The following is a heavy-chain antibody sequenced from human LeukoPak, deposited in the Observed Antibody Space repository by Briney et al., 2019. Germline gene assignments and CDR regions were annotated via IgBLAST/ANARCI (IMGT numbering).Heavy chain of an antibody. Sequence: SETLSLTCTVSGASISSYYWSWIRQPAGKGLEWIGRIHTSGSTNYNPSLRGRVTLSVDTSKNQFSLQLRSVTTADTAVYYCVRGPYGASISKWFDPWGQGTQVIVSP. CDR1: GASISSYY. V-gene: IGHV4-4*07. CDR3: VRGPYGASISKWFDP. D-gene: IGHD4/OR15-4a*01. J-gene: IGHJ5*02. CDR2: IHTSGST.